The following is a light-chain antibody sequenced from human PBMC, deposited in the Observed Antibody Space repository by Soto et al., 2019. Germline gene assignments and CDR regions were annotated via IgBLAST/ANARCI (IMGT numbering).Light chain of an antibody. CDR1: SSDVGYYPY. J-gene: IGLJ1*01. V-gene: IGLV2-14*01. CDR3: SSYTSSSPYV. Sequence: QSALTQPASVSGSPGQSITISCTGTSSDVGYYPYVSWYQQHPGKAPKLIIYEVTNRPSGVSNRFSGSKSGNTASLTISGLQAEDEADYYCSSYTSSSPYVFGTGTKLTVL. CDR2: EVT.